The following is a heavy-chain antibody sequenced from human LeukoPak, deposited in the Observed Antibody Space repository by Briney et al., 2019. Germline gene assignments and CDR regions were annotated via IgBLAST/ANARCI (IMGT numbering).Heavy chain of an antibody. J-gene: IGHJ6*03. CDR3: ARALGREWSPYYYYYYMDV. CDR1: GGTFSSXX. D-gene: IGHD3-3*01. Sequence: SVXXXCXASGGTFSSXXXXWVRXXPXXXXEXXXXIXXXXGIANYAQKFQGRVTITADESTSTAYMELSSLRSEDTAVYYCARALGREWSPYYYYYYMDVWGKGTTVTVSS. CDR2: IXXXXGIA. V-gene: IGHV1-69*10.